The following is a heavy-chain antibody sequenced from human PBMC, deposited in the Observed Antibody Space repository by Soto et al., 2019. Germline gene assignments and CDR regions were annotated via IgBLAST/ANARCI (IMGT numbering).Heavy chain of an antibody. V-gene: IGHV4-59*01. D-gene: IGHD3-16*02. CDR2: IYYSGST. J-gene: IGHJ3*02. CDR3: ARETYYDYIWGSYRPNDAFDI. Sequence: TSETLSLTCTVSGGSISSYYWSWIRQPPGKGLEWIGYIYYSGSTNYNPSLKSRVTISVDTSKNQFSLKLSSVTAADTAVYYCARETYYDYIWGSYRPNDAFDIWGQGTMVTVSS. CDR1: GGSISSYY.